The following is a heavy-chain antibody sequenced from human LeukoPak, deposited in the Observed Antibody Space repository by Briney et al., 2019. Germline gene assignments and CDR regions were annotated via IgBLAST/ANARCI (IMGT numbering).Heavy chain of an antibody. CDR1: GGSISSGSYY. V-gene: IGHV4-61*09. J-gene: IGHJ5*01. Sequence: SETLSLTCTVSGGSISSGSYYWSWIRQPAGKGLEWIGHIYASGGTKYNPSLESRVTISIDTSKNQLSLRLSSVTAADTAVYYCTREKSYGYIRADSWGQESWSPSPQ. CDR2: IYASGGT. CDR3: TREKSYGYIRADS. D-gene: IGHD3-16*01.